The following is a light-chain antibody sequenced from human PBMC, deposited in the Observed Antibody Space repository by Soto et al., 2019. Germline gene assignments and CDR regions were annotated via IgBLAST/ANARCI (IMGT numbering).Light chain of an antibody. CDR1: SSDVGGYNY. CDR3: SSYTSSSPLVV. Sequence: QSALTQPASVSGSPGQSITISCTGTSSDVGGYNYVSWYQQHPGKAPKLMIYDVSNRPSGVSNRFSGSKSGNTASLTISGPQAEDEADYYCSSYTSSSPLVVFGGGTKPTVL. CDR2: DVS. V-gene: IGLV2-14*01. J-gene: IGLJ2*01.